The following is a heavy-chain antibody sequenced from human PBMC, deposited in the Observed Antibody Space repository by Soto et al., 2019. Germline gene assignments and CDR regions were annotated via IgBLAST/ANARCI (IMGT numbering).Heavy chain of an antibody. CDR1: GFTFDDHA. CDR3: AKERVRDSDG. Sequence: VQLVESGGGLVRPGGSLRLSCAASGFTFDDHAMHWVRQAPGKGLEWISAITWNSVALDYADSVKGRFTISRDNAKNSLYLQMNSLRPEDTALYYCAKERVRDSDGWGQGTLVTVSS. V-gene: IGHV3-9*01. J-gene: IGHJ4*02. D-gene: IGHD3-9*01. CDR2: ITWNSVAL.